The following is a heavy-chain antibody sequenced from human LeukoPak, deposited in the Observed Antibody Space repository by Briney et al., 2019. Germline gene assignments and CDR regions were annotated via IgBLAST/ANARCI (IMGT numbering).Heavy chain of an antibody. Sequence: GGSLRLSCAASGFTFSNYPMNWVRQAPGTGLEWVGWISGSGGNTYYADSVKGRFTISRDKSKNTLYLQMNSLRAEDTAVYYCANVGLAAATPRKASYFDSWGRGTLVTVSS. CDR1: GFTFSNYP. V-gene: IGHV3-23*01. D-gene: IGHD6-25*01. CDR3: ANVGLAAATPRKASYFDS. CDR2: ISGSGGNT. J-gene: IGHJ4*02.